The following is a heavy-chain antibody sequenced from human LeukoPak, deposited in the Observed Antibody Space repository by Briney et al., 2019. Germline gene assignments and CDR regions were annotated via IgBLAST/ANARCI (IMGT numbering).Heavy chain of an antibody. V-gene: IGHV3-21*01. Sequence: GGSLRLSCAASGFTFSSYSMNWVRQAPGKGLEWVSSISSSSSYIYYADSVKGRFTISRDNAKNSLYLQMNSLRAEDKAVYYCARDLYYYDSSGPQGIWFDPWGQGTLVTVSS. CDR3: ARDLYYYDSSGPQGIWFDP. J-gene: IGHJ5*02. CDR1: GFTFSSYS. D-gene: IGHD3-22*01. CDR2: ISSSSSYI.